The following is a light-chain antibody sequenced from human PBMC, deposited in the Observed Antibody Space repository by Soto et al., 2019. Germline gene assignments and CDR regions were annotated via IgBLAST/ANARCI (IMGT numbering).Light chain of an antibody. V-gene: IGLV1-44*01. J-gene: IGLJ3*02. Sequence: QSVLTQPPSASGTPGQRVTISCSGSSSNIGSNIVNWYQQLPRTAPKLLLYSNNHRPSGVPDRFSGSKYGTSSALPTSGLQYEEEAADYCAAFDDSLIGCCVFGGGTKLTVL. CDR3: AAFDDSLIGCCV. CDR2: SNN. CDR1: SSNIGSNI.